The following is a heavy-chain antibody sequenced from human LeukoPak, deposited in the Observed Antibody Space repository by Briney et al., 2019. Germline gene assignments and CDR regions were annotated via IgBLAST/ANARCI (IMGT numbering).Heavy chain of an antibody. D-gene: IGHD2-15*01. V-gene: IGHV3-23*01. J-gene: IGHJ4*02. CDR1: GFTFSSYT. Sequence: PGGSLRLSCAASGFTFSSYTMSWVRQAPGKGLEWVSTITTSDGNTYYADSVKGRFTVSRDNSKNTLYLQMNSLRAEDTAVYYCARDMTSGGPFDYWGQGTLVTVSS. CDR3: ARDMTSGGPFDY. CDR2: ITTSDGNT.